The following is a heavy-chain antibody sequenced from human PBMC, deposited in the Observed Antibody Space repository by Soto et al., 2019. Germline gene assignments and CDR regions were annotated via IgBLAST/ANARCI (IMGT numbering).Heavy chain of an antibody. V-gene: IGHV3-30*18. CDR3: AKDLVVVAAPSPLDYFFGMDV. D-gene: IGHD2-2*01. J-gene: IGHJ6*02. Sequence: QPGGSLRLSCAASGFTFRKHGMQWVRQSPGGGLESVAVISYDGSNKYYGDSAKGRFTISRDNSENMLYLELSSLRAEDTAVYYCAKDLVVVAAPSPLDYFFGMDVWGQGTTVTVSS. CDR1: GFTFRKHG. CDR2: ISYDGSNK.